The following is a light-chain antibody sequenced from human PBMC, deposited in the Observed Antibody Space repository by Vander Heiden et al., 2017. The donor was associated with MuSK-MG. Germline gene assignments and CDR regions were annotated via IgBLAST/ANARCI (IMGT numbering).Light chain of an antibody. CDR2: GTS. CDR1: SANIGAGYE. J-gene: IGLJ2*01. CDR3: QSYDSSLV. V-gene: IGLV1-40*01. Sequence: QSVLTLPPSVSRGPGQRVTISCNGSSANIGAGYEVHRYQQPPGTAPKPLIYGTSHRPSGVPDRFSGSKSGTPASLAITGLQAEDEADYYCQSYDSSLVFGGGTKLTVL.